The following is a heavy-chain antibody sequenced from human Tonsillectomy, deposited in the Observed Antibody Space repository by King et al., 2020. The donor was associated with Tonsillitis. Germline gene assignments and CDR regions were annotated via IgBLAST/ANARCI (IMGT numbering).Heavy chain of an antibody. Sequence: QLVQSGAEVKKPGASVKVSCKASGCTFTGYYMHWVRQAPGQGLEWMGWINPNSGGTNYAQKFQGRVTMTRDTSISTAYMELSRLRSNDTAVYYCASSYDGSGYGWFDPWGQGTLVTVSS. CDR3: ASSYDGSGYGWFDP. J-gene: IGHJ5*02. CDR1: GCTFTGYY. CDR2: INPNSGGT. V-gene: IGHV1-2*02. D-gene: IGHD3-22*01.